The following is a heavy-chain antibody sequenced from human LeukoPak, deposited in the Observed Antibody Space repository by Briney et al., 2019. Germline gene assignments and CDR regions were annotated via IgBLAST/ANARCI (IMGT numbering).Heavy chain of an antibody. V-gene: IGHV1-2*02. CDR3: ARGDIVATVAYY. J-gene: IGHJ4*02. Sequence: ASVKVSCKASGYTFTGYYMHWVRQAPGQGLEWMGWINPNSGCTNYAQKFQGRVTMTRDTSISTAYMELSRLRSDVTAGYYCARGDIVATVAYYWGQGTLVTASS. CDR2: INPNSGCT. D-gene: IGHD5-12*01. CDR1: GYTFTGYY.